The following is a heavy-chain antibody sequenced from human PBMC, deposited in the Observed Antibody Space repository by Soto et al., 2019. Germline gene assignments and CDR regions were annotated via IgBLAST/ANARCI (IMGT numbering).Heavy chain of an antibody. CDR3: ARWGRTETIALDAFDI. CDR2: ISHSGNT. D-gene: IGHD1-1*01. V-gene: IGHV4-59*01. Sequence: QVQLRESGPGLVKPSETLSLTCTVSGGSINNYHWNWIRQPPGKGLEWIGFISHSGNTRYSPSLQSRVAMSVDTSKNQLSLQLTSGTVADTALYYCARWGRTETIALDAFDIWGQGTMVTVSS. CDR1: GGSINNYH. J-gene: IGHJ3*02.